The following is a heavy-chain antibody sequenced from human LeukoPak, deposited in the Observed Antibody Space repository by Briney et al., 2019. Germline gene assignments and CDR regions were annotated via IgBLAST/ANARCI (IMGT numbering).Heavy chain of an antibody. D-gene: IGHD3-22*01. CDR2: ISGSGDNT. Sequence: GGSLRLSCAASGFTFTSYTMYWVRQAPGKGLEWVSGISGSGDNTYYADSVKGRFTISRDNSKNTLYVQVNSLGTEDTAAYYCAKGSYYDSSGSFYFDYWGQGTLVTVSS. CDR1: GFTFTSYT. J-gene: IGHJ4*02. CDR3: AKGSYYDSSGSFYFDY. V-gene: IGHV3-23*01.